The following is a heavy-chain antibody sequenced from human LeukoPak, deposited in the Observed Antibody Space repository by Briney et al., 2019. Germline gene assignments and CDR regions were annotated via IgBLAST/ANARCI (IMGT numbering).Heavy chain of an antibody. J-gene: IGHJ3*02. CDR2: INAGYGST. Sequence: ASVKVSCKASGYTFTTYSMHWVRQAPGQRLEWMGWINAGYGSTKYSQKFQGRITLTRDTSASTVYMELSSLRSEDTAVYYCAGDGYSGHDFSGNAFDIWGQGTMVTVSS. CDR1: GYTFTTYS. CDR3: AGDGYSGHDFSGNAFDI. D-gene: IGHD5-12*01. V-gene: IGHV1-3*01.